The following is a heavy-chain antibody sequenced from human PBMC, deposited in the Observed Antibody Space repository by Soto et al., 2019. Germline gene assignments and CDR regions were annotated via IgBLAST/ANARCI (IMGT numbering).Heavy chain of an antibody. CDR3: ARDSYYYDSSGYYTFDH. V-gene: IGHV3-30*03. CDR2: ISYDGSNN. D-gene: IGHD3-22*01. CDR1: GFTFSSYG. Sequence: PGGSLRLSCADSGFTFSSYGMHWVRQAPGKGLEWVAHISYDGSNNNYVDYVKGRFTISRDNSKNTLYLQMNSLRAEDTAVFYCARDSYYYDSSGYYTFDHWGQGTLVTVSS. J-gene: IGHJ4*02.